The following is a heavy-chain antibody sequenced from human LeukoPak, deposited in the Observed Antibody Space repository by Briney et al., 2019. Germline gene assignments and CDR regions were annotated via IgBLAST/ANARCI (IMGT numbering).Heavy chain of an antibody. Sequence: PGGSLRLSCAASGFTFSSYGMHWDRQAPGKGLEWVAVISYDGSNKYYAHSVKGRFTISRHNSKNTLYLQMNSLRAEDTAVYYCAKDAGIAAADGMDVGGQGTTVTVSS. CDR3: AKDAGIAAADGMDV. V-gene: IGHV3-30*18. CDR1: GFTFSSYG. D-gene: IGHD6-13*01. J-gene: IGHJ6*02. CDR2: ISYDGSNK.